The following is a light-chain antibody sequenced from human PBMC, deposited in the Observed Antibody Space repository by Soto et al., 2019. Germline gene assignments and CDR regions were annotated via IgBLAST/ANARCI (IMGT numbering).Light chain of an antibody. V-gene: IGKV1-5*01. J-gene: IGKJ5*01. CDR3: QQYNNWPFS. Sequence: DIQMTQSPSTLSASVGDRVTITCRASQSIGDSLAWYQQKPGKAPYLLISDVSSLERGVPSRFSGSGSGTDFTLTISCLQSEDFATYYCQQYNNWPFSFGQGTRLEIK. CDR1: QSIGDS. CDR2: DVS.